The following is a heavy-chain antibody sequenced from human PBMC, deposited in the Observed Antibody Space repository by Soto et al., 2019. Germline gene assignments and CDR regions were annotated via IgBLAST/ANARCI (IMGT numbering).Heavy chain of an antibody. Sequence: ASVKVSCKASGPTFSSYAISWVRQAPGQGLEWMGGIIPIFGTANYAQRFQGRVTITADESTSTAYMELSSLRSEDTAVYYCARDGDGAAFDIWGQGTMVTVSS. CDR3: ARDGDGAAFDI. J-gene: IGHJ3*02. CDR1: GPTFSSYA. CDR2: IIPIFGTA. V-gene: IGHV1-69*13. D-gene: IGHD7-27*01.